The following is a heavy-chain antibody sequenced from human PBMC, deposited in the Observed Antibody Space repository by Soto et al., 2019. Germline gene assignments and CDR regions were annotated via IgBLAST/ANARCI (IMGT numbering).Heavy chain of an antibody. V-gene: IGHV3-9*01. CDR3: TKDISVFRVGPTFDS. J-gene: IGHJ4*02. CDR2: ISWNSDKI. Sequence: EVQLVESGGGLVQPGASLRLSCAASGFTFGDYAMHWVRQLPGKGLEWVSGISWNSDKIDYVDSVKGRFTISRDNAKNTLDLQMDNLRPEDTALYYCTKDISVFRVGPTFDSWGQGTLVTVSS. D-gene: IGHD3-3*01. CDR1: GFTFGDYA.